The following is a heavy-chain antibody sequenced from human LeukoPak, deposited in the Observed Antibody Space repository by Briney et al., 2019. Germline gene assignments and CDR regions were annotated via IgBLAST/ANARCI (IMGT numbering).Heavy chain of an antibody. CDR2: ISAYNGNT. CDR1: GYTFTSYG. J-gene: IGHJ3*02. CDR3: ARDHAYYYDSSGYSGDAFDI. D-gene: IGHD3-22*01. Sequence: ASVKVSCKAFGYTFTSYGISWVRQAPGQGLEWMGWISAYNGNTNYAQKLQGRVTMTTDTSTSTAYMELRSLRSDDTAVYYCARDHAYYYDSSGYSGDAFDIWGQGTMVTVSS. V-gene: IGHV1-18*01.